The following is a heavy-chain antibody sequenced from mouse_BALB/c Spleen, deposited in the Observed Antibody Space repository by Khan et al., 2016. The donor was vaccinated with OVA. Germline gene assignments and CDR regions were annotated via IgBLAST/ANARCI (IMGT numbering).Heavy chain of an antibody. J-gene: IGHJ4*01. Sequence: EVQLQESGPGLVKPSQSLSLTCTVTGYSITSDYAWNWLRQFPGNKLEWMGYISYSGSTNYNPSLKNRISITRDTSKNQFFLQLNSVTTEDTATYYCARDGSRYNYAMDYWGQGTSVTVSS. CDR3: ARDGSRYNYAMDY. CDR2: ISYSGST. D-gene: IGHD2-3*01. V-gene: IGHV3-2*02. CDR1: GYSITSDYA.